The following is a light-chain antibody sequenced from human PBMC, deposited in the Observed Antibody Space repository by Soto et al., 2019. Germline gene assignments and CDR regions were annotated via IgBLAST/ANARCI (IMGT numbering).Light chain of an antibody. J-gene: IGKJ1*01. Sequence: ENVLTQSPGTLSLSPGQRATLSCRASQSVSSNFLAWYQQKPGQAPRLLIFDASNRATGIPDRFSGSGSGTDFTLTISRLEPEDFAVYYCQQYGSSPQWTFGQGTKVDIK. CDR3: QQYGSSPQWT. CDR1: QSVSSNF. V-gene: IGKV3-20*01. CDR2: DAS.